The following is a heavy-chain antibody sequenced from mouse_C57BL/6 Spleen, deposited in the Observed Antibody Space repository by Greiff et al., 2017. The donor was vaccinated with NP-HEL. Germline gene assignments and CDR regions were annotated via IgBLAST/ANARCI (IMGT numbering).Heavy chain of an antibody. CDR2: IYPRGGNT. V-gene: IGHV1-81*01. Sequence: QVQLQQSGAELARPGASVKLSCKASGYTFTSYGISWVKQRPGQGLEWIGEIYPRGGNTYYNETFKGKATLTADKSSSTAYMELRSLTSEDSAVYVCARERTRTTVVASWYFDVWGTGTTVTVSS. J-gene: IGHJ1*03. D-gene: IGHD1-1*01. CDR3: ARERTRTTVVASWYFDV. CDR1: GYTFTSYG.